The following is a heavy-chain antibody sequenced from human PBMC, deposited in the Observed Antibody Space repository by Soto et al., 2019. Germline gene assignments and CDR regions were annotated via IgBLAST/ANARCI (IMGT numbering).Heavy chain of an antibody. CDR2: MKPTSGNT. CDR1: GYTFSSYD. J-gene: IGHJ4*02. Sequence: QVQLVQSGAEVKKPGASVKVSCKASGYTFSSYDINWVRQATGQGLEWMGWMKPTSGNTGYAQKFQGRVTMTRDTSIXXAXXXXXXXXXXXXXVXXXXXXXXXXXXXXXXXDFDYWGQGTLVTVSS. V-gene: IGHV1-8*01. CDR3: XXXXXXXXXXXXXXDFDY.